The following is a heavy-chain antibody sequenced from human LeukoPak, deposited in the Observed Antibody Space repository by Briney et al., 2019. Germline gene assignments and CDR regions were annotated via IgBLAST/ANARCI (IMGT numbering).Heavy chain of an antibody. Sequence: ASVKVSCKASGYTFTSYDINWVRRATGQGLEWMGWMNPNSGNTGYAQKFQGRVTMTRNTSISTAYMELSSLRSEDTAVYYCARGFSMVRGVIVGYWGQGTLVTVSS. J-gene: IGHJ4*02. CDR1: GYTFTSYD. D-gene: IGHD3-10*01. CDR3: ARGFSMVRGVIVGY. V-gene: IGHV1-8*01. CDR2: MNPNSGNT.